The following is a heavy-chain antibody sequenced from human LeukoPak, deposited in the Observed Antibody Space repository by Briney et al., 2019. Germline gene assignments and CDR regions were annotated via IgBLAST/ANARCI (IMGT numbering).Heavy chain of an antibody. D-gene: IGHD3-3*01. V-gene: IGHV3-21*01. CDR3: AREQYYDFWSGYYRENDAFDI. CDR2: ISSSSSYI. CDR1: GFTFSSYS. Sequence: PGGSLRLSCAASGFTFSSYSMNWVRQAPGKGLEWVSSISSSSSYIYYADSVKGRFTISRDNAKNSLYLQMNSLRAEDTAVYYCAREQYYDFWSGYYRENDAFDIWGQGTMVTVSS. J-gene: IGHJ3*02.